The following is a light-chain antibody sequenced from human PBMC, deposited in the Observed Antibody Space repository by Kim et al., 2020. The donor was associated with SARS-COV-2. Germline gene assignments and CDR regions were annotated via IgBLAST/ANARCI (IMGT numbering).Light chain of an antibody. J-gene: IGKJ4*01. Sequence: ASVGSKVTLTCRASQGISNYLAWDQQKPGKVPKLLIYAASALQAGVPSRFSGSGSGTDFTLTISSLQPEDVSTYYCQKYNSAPLTFGGGTKVDIK. CDR2: AAS. CDR3: QKYNSAPLT. CDR1: QGISNY. V-gene: IGKV1-27*01.